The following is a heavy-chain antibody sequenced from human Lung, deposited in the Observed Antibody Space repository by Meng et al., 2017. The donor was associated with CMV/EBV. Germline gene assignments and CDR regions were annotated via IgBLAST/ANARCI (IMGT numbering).Heavy chain of an antibody. Sequence: GGSXRLXCAASGFTFSSYSMNWVRQAPGKGLEWVSSISSSSSYIYYADSVKGRFTISRDNAKNSLYLQMNSLRAEDTAVYYCARDSSSSYYYYGMDVWGQGPTVTVSS. D-gene: IGHD6-6*01. CDR2: ISSSSSYI. CDR1: GFTFSSYS. CDR3: ARDSSSSYYYYGMDV. V-gene: IGHV3-21*01. J-gene: IGHJ6*02.